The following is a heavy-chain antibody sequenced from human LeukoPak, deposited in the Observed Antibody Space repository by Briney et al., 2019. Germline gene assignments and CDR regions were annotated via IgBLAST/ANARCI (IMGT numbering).Heavy chain of an antibody. J-gene: IGHJ4*02. CDR2: IRYDGSNK. CDR3: ASNYFDDSGYYWGFDY. Sequence: GGSLRLSCAASGFTFSSYGMHWVRQAPGKGLEWVAFIRYDGSNKYYADSVKGRFTISRDNSKNMLYLQMNSLRAEDTAMYYCASNYFDDSGYYWGFDYWGQGTLVTVSS. D-gene: IGHD3-22*01. V-gene: IGHV3-30*02. CDR1: GFTFSSYG.